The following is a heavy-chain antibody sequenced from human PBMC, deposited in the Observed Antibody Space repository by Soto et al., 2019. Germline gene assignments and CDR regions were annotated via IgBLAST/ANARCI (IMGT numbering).Heavy chain of an antibody. Sequence: SETLSLTCTVSGGSISSYYWSWIRQPPGKGLEWIGEINHSGSTNYNPSLKSRVTISVDTSKNQFSLKLSSVTAADTAVYYCARVVRAAGYEYYYYYYGMDVWGQGTTVTVSS. J-gene: IGHJ6*02. V-gene: IGHV4-34*01. CDR2: INHSGST. CDR1: GGSISSYY. CDR3: ARVVRAAGYEYYYYYYGMDV. D-gene: IGHD6-13*01.